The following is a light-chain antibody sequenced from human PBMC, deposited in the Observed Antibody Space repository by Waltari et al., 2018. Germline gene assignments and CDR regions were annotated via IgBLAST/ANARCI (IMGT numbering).Light chain of an antibody. CDR2: YKSDSVK. CDR1: SGINVGTYR. V-gene: IGLV5-45*02. Sequence: QAVVTQPSSLSASPGASASLTCTLRSGINVGTYRIHWYQQKPGSPPQYLLTYKSDSVKQRGSGVPSRFSGSKDASANAGILLISGLQSVDEADYYCLIWHNSAWMFGGGTKLTVL. CDR3: LIWHNSAWM. J-gene: IGLJ3*02.